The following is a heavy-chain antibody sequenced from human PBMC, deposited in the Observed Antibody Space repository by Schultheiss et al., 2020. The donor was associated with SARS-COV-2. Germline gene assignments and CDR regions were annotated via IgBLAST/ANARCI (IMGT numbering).Heavy chain of an antibody. CDR2: IYSGGST. CDR1: GFTFSSYA. V-gene: IGHV3-66*02. CDR3: ARDRFHMDV. D-gene: IGHD2-21*01. Sequence: GGSLRLSCAASGFTFSSYAMSWVRQAPGKGLEWVSAIYSGGSTYYADSVKGRFTISRDNSKNTLYLQMNSLRAEDTAVYYCARDRFHMDVWGKGTTVTVSS. J-gene: IGHJ6*03.